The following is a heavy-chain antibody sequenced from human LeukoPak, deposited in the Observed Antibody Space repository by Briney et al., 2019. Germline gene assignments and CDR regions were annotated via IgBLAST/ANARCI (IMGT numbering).Heavy chain of an antibody. D-gene: IGHD3-22*01. CDR3: ARDPYYYDSSSDFDY. J-gene: IGHJ4*02. CDR1: GFTFSDYY. V-gene: IGHV3-11*06. CDR2: ISSSSSYI. Sequence: GGSLRLSCAASGFTFSDYYMSWIRQAPGKGLEWVSSISSSSSYIYYADSVKGRFTISRDNAKDSLYLQMNSLRAEDTAVYYCARDPYYYDSSSDFDYWGQGTLVTVSS.